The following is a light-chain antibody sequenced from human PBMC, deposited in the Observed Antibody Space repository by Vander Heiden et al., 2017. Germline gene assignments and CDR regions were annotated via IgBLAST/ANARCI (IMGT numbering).Light chain of an antibody. CDR3: RHYHNFPHT. Sequence: IWMTQSPSLVSASTGDTVTISCRTSQDISRHLAWFQQKPGKAPELLIYASSTLQSGVPSRFSGSGSGTHFTLTISSLQSEDFATYFCRHYHNFPHTFGQGTRLEIK. V-gene: IGKV1D-8*01. J-gene: IGKJ2*01. CDR2: ASS. CDR1: QDISRH.